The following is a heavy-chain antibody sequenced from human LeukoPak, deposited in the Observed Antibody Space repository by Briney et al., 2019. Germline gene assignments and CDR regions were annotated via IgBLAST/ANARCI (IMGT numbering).Heavy chain of an antibody. CDR1: GFPFTSYW. CDR3: GRIFNIWGTFRNT. CDR2: INDEGSEK. Sequence: GGALDLSCAASGFPFTSYWMVWVRQAPGEGLEGVANINDEGSEKNYLESLKGRFTISRDNANNSVSLHMTALRAEDTAIYYCGRIFNIWGTFRNTWGQGTQVTVSS. V-gene: IGHV3-7*01. J-gene: IGHJ4*02. D-gene: IGHD3-16*02.